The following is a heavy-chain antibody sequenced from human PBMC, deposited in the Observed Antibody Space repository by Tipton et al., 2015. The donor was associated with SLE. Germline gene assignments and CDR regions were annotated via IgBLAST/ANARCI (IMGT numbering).Heavy chain of an antibody. CDR1: GGSFSGYY. V-gene: IGHV4-34*01. CDR2: IYHSGST. CDR3: ARPITMGGPNAFDI. Sequence: TLSLTCAVYGGSFSGYYWSWIRQPPGKGLEWIGSIYHSGSTYYNPSLKSRVTISVDTSKNQFSLKLSSVTAADTAVYYCARPITMGGPNAFDIWGQGTMVTVSS. J-gene: IGHJ3*02. D-gene: IGHD3-10*01.